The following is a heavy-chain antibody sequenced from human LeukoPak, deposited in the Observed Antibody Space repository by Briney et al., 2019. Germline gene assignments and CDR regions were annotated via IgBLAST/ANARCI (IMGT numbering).Heavy chain of an antibody. CDR2: ISSSGFDT. V-gene: IGHV3-23*01. J-gene: IGHJ4*02. Sequence: GGSLRLSCAASGFTFSSYAMSWVRQAPGKRLEWVSGISSSGFDTPYADSVKGRFTVSRDNSRNTLYLQMNSLRVEDTAIYYCARKDSGHNPFDFWGQGTLVTVSS. D-gene: IGHD1-14*01. CDR1: GFTFSSYA. CDR3: ARKDSGHNPFDF.